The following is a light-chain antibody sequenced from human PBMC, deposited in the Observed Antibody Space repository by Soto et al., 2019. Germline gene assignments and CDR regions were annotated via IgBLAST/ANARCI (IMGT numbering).Light chain of an antibody. J-gene: IGLJ2*01. CDR1: SSVVGTYNL. CDR3: CSYAPSRTLL. CDR2: EGN. V-gene: IGLV2-23*01. Sequence: QSVLTQPASGFGSPGESITISCTGTSSVVGTYNLVTWYQQHPGRVPKLILYEGNKRPSGVSSRFSASKSGNTASLTISGLQAEDEADYFCCSYAPSRTLLFGGGTKVTVL.